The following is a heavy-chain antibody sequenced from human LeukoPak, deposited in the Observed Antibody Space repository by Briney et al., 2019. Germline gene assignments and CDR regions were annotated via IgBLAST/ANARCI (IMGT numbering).Heavy chain of an antibody. V-gene: IGHV4-30-4*01. Sequence: SQTLSLTCTVSGGSISSGDYYWSWLRQPPGTGLEWIGYIYYSGSTYYNPSLKSRVTISVDTSKNQFSLKLSSVTAADTAVYYCARLLWFGDLDYFDYWGQGTLVTVSS. D-gene: IGHD3-10*01. CDR3: ARLLWFGDLDYFDY. CDR1: GGSISSGDYY. J-gene: IGHJ4*02. CDR2: IYYSGST.